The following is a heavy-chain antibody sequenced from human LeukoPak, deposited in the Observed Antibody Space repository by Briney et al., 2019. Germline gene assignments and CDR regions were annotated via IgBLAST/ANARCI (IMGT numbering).Heavy chain of an antibody. D-gene: IGHD6-19*01. CDR3: AKDLAYKQWLAVDP. Sequence: GGSLRLSCAASGFTFSSYSMNWVRQAPGKGLEWVSSISSSSSYIYYADSVKGRFTISRDNSKNTLYLQMNSLRAEDTAVYYCAKDLAYKQWLAVDPWGQGTLVTVSS. J-gene: IGHJ5*02. CDR1: GFTFSSYS. V-gene: IGHV3-21*04. CDR2: ISSSSSYI.